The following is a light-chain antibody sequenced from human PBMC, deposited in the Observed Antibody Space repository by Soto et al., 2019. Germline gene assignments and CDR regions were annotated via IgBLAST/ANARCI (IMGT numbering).Light chain of an antibody. CDR3: ETWDSNTHTV. Sequence: QPVITQSSSASASLGSSVKHTCTLSSGHSSYIIAWHQQQPGKAPRYLMKLEGSGSYNKGSGVPDRFSGSSSGADRYLTISNLQFEDEADYYCETWDSNTHTVFGGGTKLTVL. CDR1: SGHSSYI. J-gene: IGLJ3*02. CDR2: LEGSGSY. V-gene: IGLV4-60*02.